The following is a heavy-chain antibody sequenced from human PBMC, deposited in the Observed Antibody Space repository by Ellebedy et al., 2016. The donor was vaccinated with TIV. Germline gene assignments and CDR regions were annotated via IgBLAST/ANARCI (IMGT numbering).Heavy chain of an antibody. J-gene: IGHJ4*02. CDR2: ISSSTYT. Sequence: PGGSLRLSCAASGFSLSDYYMSWIRQAPGKGLEWLSYISSSTYTNYADSVKGRFTISRDNAKNSLYLQMDSLRPEDTAVYYCARDRRSGSSDYWGQGILVTVSS. D-gene: IGHD1-26*01. V-gene: IGHV3-11*06. CDR1: GFSLSDYY. CDR3: ARDRRSGSSDY.